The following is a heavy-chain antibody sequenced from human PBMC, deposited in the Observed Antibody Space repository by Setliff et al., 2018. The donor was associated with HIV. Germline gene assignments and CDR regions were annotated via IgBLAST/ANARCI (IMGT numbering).Heavy chain of an antibody. CDR1: GGTFSSYG. CDR3: ASPTAIPH. J-gene: IGHJ4*02. Sequence: SVKVSCKASGGTFSSYGISWVRQAPGQGLEWMGAIIPMFGTGFYAQKFQGRVTLTTDTSTTTAYMELTSLRSDDTAVYYRASPTAIPHWGQGTLVTVSS. CDR2: IIPMFGTG. D-gene: IGHD2-21*02. V-gene: IGHV1-69*05.